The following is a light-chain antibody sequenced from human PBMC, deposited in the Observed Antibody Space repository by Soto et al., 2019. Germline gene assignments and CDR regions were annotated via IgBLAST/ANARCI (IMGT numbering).Light chain of an antibody. CDR1: QSVSSY. Sequence: EIVLTQSPATLSLSPGERATLSCRASQSVSSYLAWYQQKPGQAPRLLIYGASNRATGIPARFSGSGSGTNFTLTISSLEPDYFPVYYCQHRGRWPRTFGQGTKLESK. CDR3: QHRGRWPRT. V-gene: IGKV3-11*01. J-gene: IGKJ2*02. CDR2: GAS.